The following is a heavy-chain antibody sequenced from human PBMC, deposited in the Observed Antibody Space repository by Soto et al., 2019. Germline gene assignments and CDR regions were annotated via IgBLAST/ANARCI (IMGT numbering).Heavy chain of an antibody. CDR3: ARGCVSVSGSSSAPFDY. Sequence: GGSLRLSCAASGFTFSDHYMDWVRQAPGKGLEWVGRTRNKANSYTTEYAASVKGRFTISRDDSKNSLYLQMNSLKTEDTAVYYCARGCVSVSGSSSAPFDYWGQGTLVTVSS. J-gene: IGHJ4*02. V-gene: IGHV3-72*01. CDR1: GFTFSDHY. D-gene: IGHD6-6*01. CDR2: TRNKANSYTT.